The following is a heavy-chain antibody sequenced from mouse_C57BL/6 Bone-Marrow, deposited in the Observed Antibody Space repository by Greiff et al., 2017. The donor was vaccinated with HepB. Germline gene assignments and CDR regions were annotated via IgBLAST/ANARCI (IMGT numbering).Heavy chain of an antibody. V-gene: IGHV5-17*01. CDR3: ADVCSLYAMDY. Sequence: DVMLVESGGGLVKPGGSLKLSCAASGFTFSDYGMHWVRQAPEKGLEWVAYISSGSSTIYYADTVKGRFTISRDNAKNTLFLQMTRLRSEDTAIYYCADVCSLYAMDYWGQGTSVTVSS. CDR1: GFTFSDYG. CDR2: ISSGSSTI. J-gene: IGHJ4*01.